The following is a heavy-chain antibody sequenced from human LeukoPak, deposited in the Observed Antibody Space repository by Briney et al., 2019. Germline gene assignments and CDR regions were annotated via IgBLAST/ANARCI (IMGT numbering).Heavy chain of an antibody. D-gene: IGHD3-9*01. CDR3: ARGPPPLRYFDWLHYYGMDV. CDR1: GGSFSGYY. CDR2: INHSGST. J-gene: IGHJ6*02. V-gene: IGHV4-34*01. Sequence: SETLSLTCAVYGGSFSGYYWSWIRQPPGKGLEWIGEINHSGSTNYNPSLKSRVTIPVDTSKNQFSLKLSSVTAADTAVYYCARGPPPLRYFDWLHYYGMDVWGQGTTVTVSS.